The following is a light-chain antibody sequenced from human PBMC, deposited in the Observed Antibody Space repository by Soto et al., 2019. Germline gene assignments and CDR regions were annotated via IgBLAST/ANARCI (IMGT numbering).Light chain of an antibody. CDR2: DVT. V-gene: IGLV2-14*01. J-gene: IGLJ1*01. Sequence: QSVLTQPASVSGSPGQSITISCTRTSSDVGGYNYVSWYQQHPVKAPKLIIYDVTNRPSGVSDRFSGSKSGNTASLTISGLQAEDEADYYCSSYTSSSTPYVFGTGTKLTVL. CDR1: SSDVGGYNY. CDR3: SSYTSSSTPYV.